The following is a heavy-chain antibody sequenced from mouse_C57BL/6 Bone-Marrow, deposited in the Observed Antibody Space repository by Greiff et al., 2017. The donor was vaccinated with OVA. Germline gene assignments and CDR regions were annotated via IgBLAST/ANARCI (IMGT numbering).Heavy chain of an antibody. CDR2: INPSNGGT. CDR3: ARATTVVDWYFDV. D-gene: IGHD1-1*01. J-gene: IGHJ1*03. Sequence: QVQLQQPGTELVKPGASVKLSCKASGYTFTSYWMHWVKQRPGQGLEWIGNINPSNGGTNYNEKFKSKATLPVDKSSSTAYMQLSSLTSEDSAVYYCARATTVVDWYFDVWGTGTTVTVSS. CDR1: GYTFTSYW. V-gene: IGHV1-53*01.